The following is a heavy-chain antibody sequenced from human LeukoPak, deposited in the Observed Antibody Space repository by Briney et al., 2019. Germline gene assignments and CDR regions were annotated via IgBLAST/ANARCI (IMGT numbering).Heavy chain of an antibody. D-gene: IGHD3-10*01. Sequence: SETLSLTCTVSGGSISSYYRSWIRQPAGKGLEWIGRIYTSGTTDYNPSLKSRVSMSVDTSRNQFSLNLNSVTAADTAVYYCARGPDSGSYYAWFDPWGQGTLVTVSS. V-gene: IGHV4-4*07. CDR1: GGSISSYY. CDR2: IYTSGTT. J-gene: IGHJ5*02. CDR3: ARGPDSGSYYAWFDP.